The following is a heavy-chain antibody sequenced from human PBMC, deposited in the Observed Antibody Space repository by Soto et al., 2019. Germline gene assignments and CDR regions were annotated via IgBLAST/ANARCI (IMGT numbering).Heavy chain of an antibody. Sequence: PGGSLRLSCAASGFTFSSYAMSWVRQAPGKGLEWVSAIGGSGGGTYYADSVKGRFTISRDNSKNTLYLQMNSLRAEDTALYYCAKRGLYASSPTGDYWGQGTLVTVSS. CDR1: GFTFSSYA. J-gene: IGHJ4*02. V-gene: IGHV3-23*01. D-gene: IGHD2-8*01. CDR2: IGGSGGGT. CDR3: AKRGLYASSPTGDY.